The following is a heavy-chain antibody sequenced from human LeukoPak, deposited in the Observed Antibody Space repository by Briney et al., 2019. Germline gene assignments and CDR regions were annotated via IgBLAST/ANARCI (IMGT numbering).Heavy chain of an antibody. CDR2: IDPNTGGT. J-gene: IGHJ4*02. CDR3: ARDRSITEKYSGSYFPDY. CDR1: GYTFTGYY. V-gene: IGHV1-2*02. Sequence: ASVKVSCKASGYTFTGYYLHWVRQAPGQGLEWMGWIDPNTGGTKYTQKFQGRVTMTRDTSSSTAYMELSRLTSDDTAVYYCARDRSITEKYSGSYFPDYWGQGTLVTVSS. D-gene: IGHD1-26*01.